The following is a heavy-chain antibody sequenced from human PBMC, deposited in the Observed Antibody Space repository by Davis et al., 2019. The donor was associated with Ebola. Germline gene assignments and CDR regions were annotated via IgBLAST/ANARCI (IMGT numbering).Heavy chain of an antibody. J-gene: IGHJ5*02. V-gene: IGHV4-39*01. D-gene: IGHD3-3*01. CDR3: ASYTIFGVVDLPYNWFDP. CDR2: IYYSGST. Sequence: SETLSLTCTVSGGSISSSSYYWGWIRQPPGKGLEWIGYIYYSGSTYYNPSLKSRVTISVDTSKNQFSLKLSSVTAADTAVYYCASYTIFGVVDLPYNWFDPWGQGTLVTVSS. CDR1: GGSISSSSYY.